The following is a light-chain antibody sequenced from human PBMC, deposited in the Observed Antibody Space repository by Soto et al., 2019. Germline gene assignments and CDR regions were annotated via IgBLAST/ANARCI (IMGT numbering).Light chain of an antibody. J-gene: IGLJ2*01. Sequence: QSVLTQPPSASGTPGQRVTISCSGSSSNIGSNYVYWYQQLPGTAPKLLIYRNNQRPSGVPYRFSGSKSGTSASLALSGLRSEDEADYYCAAWDDSLSVVFGGGTKLTVL. CDR1: SSNIGSNY. V-gene: IGLV1-47*01. CDR2: RNN. CDR3: AAWDDSLSVV.